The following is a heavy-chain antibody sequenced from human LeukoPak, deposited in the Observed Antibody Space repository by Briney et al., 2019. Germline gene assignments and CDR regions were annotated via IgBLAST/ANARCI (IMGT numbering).Heavy chain of an antibody. J-gene: IGHJ4*02. CDR1: GFTVSSNS. CDR2: IYSAGST. D-gene: IGHD3-16*01. CDR3: ARRAGAYTHPYDY. V-gene: IGHV3-53*01. Sequence: GGSLRLSCTVSGFTVSSNSMSWVRQAPGKGLEWVSFIYSAGSTHYSDSVKGRSTISIDNSKNTLYLQMNSLRAEDTAVYYCARRAGAYTHPYDYWGQGTLVTVSS.